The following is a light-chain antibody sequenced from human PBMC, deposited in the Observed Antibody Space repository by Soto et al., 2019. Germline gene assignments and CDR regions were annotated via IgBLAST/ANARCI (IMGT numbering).Light chain of an antibody. J-gene: IGLJ1*01. Sequence: QSVLTQPSSVSASPGQSISISCTGTSDDIGAYDYVSWYQQHPGKAPKLILYAVSNRPSGVSTRFSGSKSGNTASLTISGVQADDEADYYCSSYRSSDTLEVFGTGTKATVL. CDR2: AVS. CDR1: SDDIGAYDY. CDR3: SSYRSSDTLEV. V-gene: IGLV2-14*01.